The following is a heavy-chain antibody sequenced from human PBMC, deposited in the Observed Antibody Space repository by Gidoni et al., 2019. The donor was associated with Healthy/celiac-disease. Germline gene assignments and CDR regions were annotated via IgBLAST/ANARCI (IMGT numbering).Heavy chain of an antibody. CDR2: ISGSGGST. CDR3: AKDGLGDSLIDY. CDR1: GLTFSSDA. J-gene: IGHJ4*02. V-gene: IGHV3-23*01. D-gene: IGHD4-17*01. Sequence: EVQLLESGGGLVQPGWSLRLSCAASGLTFSSDAMSWVRQAPGKGLGWVSAISGSGGSTYYADYVKGRFTISRDNSKNTLYLQMNSLRAEDTAVYYCAKDGLGDSLIDYWGQGTLVTVSS.